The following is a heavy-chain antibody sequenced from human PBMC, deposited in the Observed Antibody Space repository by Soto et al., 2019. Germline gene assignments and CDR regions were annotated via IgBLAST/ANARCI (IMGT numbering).Heavy chain of an antibody. CDR3: ARGNPQSSIAARGRYYYYYGMDV. CDR1: EFTFSNYA. J-gene: IGHJ6*02. Sequence: GGSLRLSCAASEFTFSNYAMSWVRQAPGKGLEWVSGISGGGDKTNYADSVKGRFTISRDNSKNTLYLQMNSLRAEDTAVYYCARGNPQSSIAARGRYYYYYGMDVWGQGTTVTVSS. D-gene: IGHD6-6*01. V-gene: IGHV3-23*01. CDR2: ISGGGDKT.